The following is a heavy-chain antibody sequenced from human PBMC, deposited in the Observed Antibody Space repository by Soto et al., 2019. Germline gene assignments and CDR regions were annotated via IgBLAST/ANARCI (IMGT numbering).Heavy chain of an antibody. Sequence: SETLSLTCTVSGGSISSYYWSWIRQPPGKGLEWIGYIYYSGSTNYNPSLKSRVTISVDTSKNQFSLKLSSVTAADTAVYYCAIKKTGTNYFDYWGQGTLVTVSS. CDR1: GGSISSYY. V-gene: IGHV4-59*01. CDR3: AIKKTGTNYFDY. J-gene: IGHJ4*02. CDR2: IYYSGST.